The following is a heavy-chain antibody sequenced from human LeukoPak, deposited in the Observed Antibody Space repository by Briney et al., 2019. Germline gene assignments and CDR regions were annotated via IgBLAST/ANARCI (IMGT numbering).Heavy chain of an antibody. J-gene: IGHJ3*02. CDR2: TYYRSKWYN. Sequence: SQTLSLTCAISGDSASSNSAAWNWIRQSPSRGLEWLGRTYYRSKWYNDYAVSVKSRITINPDTSKNQFSLQLNSVTPEDTAVYYCAREVFRTIFGVVIETDDAFDIWGQGTMVTVSS. V-gene: IGHV6-1*01. CDR3: AREVFRTIFGVVIETDDAFDI. D-gene: IGHD3-3*01. CDR1: GDSASSNSAA.